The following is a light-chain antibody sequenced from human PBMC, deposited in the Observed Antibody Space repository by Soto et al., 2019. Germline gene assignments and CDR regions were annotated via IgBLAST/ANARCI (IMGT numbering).Light chain of an antibody. Sequence: DIVLTQSTLSSPVILGQPASISCRSSQSLVRSDGDTFLSWLQQRPGQPPRLLIYRISNRFSGVPDRFSGSGAGTDFTLRISRVEAEDVGMYYCMQATEFPYTFGQGTKLEIK. V-gene: IGKV2-24*01. J-gene: IGKJ2*01. CDR2: RIS. CDR1: QSLVRSDGDTF. CDR3: MQATEFPYT.